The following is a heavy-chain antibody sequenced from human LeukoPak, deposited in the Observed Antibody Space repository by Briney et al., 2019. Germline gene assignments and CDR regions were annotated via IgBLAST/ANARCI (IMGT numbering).Heavy chain of an antibody. V-gene: IGHV3-9*01. CDR1: GFTFDDYA. CDR3: ARGLEKGYSYGIDY. Sequence: PGRSLRLSCAAFGFTFDDYAMHWVRQAPGKGLEWVSGISWNSGTIGHADSVKGRFTISRDNAKDSLYLQMNSLRTDDTALYYCARGLEKGYSYGIDYWGQGTLVTVSS. D-gene: IGHD5-18*01. CDR2: ISWNSGTI. J-gene: IGHJ4*02.